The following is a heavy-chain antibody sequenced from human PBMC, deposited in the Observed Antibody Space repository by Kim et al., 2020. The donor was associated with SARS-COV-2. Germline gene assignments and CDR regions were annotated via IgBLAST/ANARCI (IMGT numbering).Heavy chain of an antibody. D-gene: IGHD2-21*02. V-gene: IGHV3-7*03. Sequence: GGSLRLSCAASGFTFSSYWMSWVRQAPGKGLEWVANIKQDGSEKYYVDSVKGRFTISRDNAKNSLYLQMNSLRAEDTAVYYCARGGWGDFTGFDYWGQGTLVTVSS. J-gene: IGHJ4*02. CDR2: IKQDGSEK. CDR3: ARGGWGDFTGFDY. CDR1: GFTFSSYW.